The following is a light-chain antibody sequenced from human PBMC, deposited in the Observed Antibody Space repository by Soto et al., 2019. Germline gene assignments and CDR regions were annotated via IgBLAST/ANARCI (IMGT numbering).Light chain of an antibody. Sequence: DVVMTQSPLSLPVTLGQPASISCRSSQSLVYSDGNTYFNWFQQRPGQSPRRLIYRVPNRDSGVSDRFRGSRLGTDFTLNISRVEAEDVGFYYCMQGTRWPWTFVPGTKVEIK. CDR1: QSLVYSDGNTY. CDR2: RVP. V-gene: IGKV2-30*01. J-gene: IGKJ1*01. CDR3: MQGTRWPWT.